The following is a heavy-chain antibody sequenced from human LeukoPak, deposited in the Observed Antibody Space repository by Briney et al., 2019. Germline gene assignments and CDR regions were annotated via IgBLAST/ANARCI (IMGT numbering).Heavy chain of an antibody. Sequence: ASVKVSCKASGYSFTSYYMHWVRQAPGQGLEWMGIINPSGGSTSYAQKFQGRVTMTRDTSTRTVYVELSSLRSEDTAVYYCARESDSGYSSSFNWFDPWGQRTLVTVSS. CDR1: GYSFTSYY. CDR2: INPSGGST. V-gene: IGHV1-46*01. J-gene: IGHJ5*02. CDR3: ARESDSGYSSSFNWFDP. D-gene: IGHD6-19*01.